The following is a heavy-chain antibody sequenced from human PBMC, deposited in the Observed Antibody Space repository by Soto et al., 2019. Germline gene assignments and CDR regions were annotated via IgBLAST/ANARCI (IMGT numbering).Heavy chain of an antibody. J-gene: IGHJ4*02. CDR2: INPSGGST. D-gene: IGHD4-17*01. Sequence: QVQLVQSGAEVKKPGASVKVSCKASGYTFTSYYMHWVRQAPGQGLEWMGIINPSGGSTSYAQKFQGRVTRTRDTSTSTVYMELSSLRSEDTAVYYCARLNDYCGNNGGWGFDYWGQGTLVTVSS. CDR3: ARLNDYCGNNGGWGFDY. V-gene: IGHV1-46*01. CDR1: GYTFTSYY.